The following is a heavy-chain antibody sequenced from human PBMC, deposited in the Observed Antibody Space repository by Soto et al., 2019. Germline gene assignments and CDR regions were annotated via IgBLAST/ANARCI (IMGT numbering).Heavy chain of an antibody. D-gene: IGHD3-22*01. Sequence: KSSETLSLTCAVSGGSITSGAYYWTWIRQHPGKGLEWIAYIHYSGRTYYNPSLKSRVTISVDTSNNQFSLKLSSVTAADTAVYYCARYYFDSSGYSNWFDHWGQGTLVTVSS. CDR2: IHYSGRT. CDR3: ARYYFDSSGYSNWFDH. V-gene: IGHV4-31*11. CDR1: GGSITSGAYY. J-gene: IGHJ5*02.